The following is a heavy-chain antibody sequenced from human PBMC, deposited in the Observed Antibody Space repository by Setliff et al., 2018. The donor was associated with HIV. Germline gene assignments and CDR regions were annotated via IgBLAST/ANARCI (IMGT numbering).Heavy chain of an antibody. CDR1: GGSLISGGYY. CDR3: ARDLTSNSNCFEP. D-gene: IGHD4-4*01. CDR2: VYYTGKT. V-gene: IGHV4-31*03. J-gene: IGHJ5*02. Sequence: KSSETLSLTCSVSGGSLISGGYYWSWIRQHPGKGLEWIGYVYYTGKTYYNPSPESRISMSVDTSKNQFSLKLTSVTAADAAIYYCARDLTSNSNCFEPWGQGTQVTSPQ.